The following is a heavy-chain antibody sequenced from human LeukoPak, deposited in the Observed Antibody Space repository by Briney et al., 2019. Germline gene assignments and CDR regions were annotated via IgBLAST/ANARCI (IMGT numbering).Heavy chain of an antibody. CDR2: IYYSGST. D-gene: IGHD3-3*01. J-gene: IGHJ3*02. CDR3: ARDFFRSGYPHAFDI. V-gene: IGHV4-59*01. Sequence: SETLSLTCTVSGGSISSYYWSWIRQPPGKGLGWIGYIYYSGSTNYNPSLKSRVTISVDTSKNQFSLKLSSVTAADTAVYYCARDFFRSGYPHAFDIWGQGTMVTVSS. CDR1: GGSISSYY.